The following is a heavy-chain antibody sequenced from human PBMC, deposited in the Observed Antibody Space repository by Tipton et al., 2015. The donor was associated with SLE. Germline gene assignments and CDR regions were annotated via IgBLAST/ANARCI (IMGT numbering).Heavy chain of an antibody. CDR3: ARSASSNLHYMDV. J-gene: IGHJ6*03. CDR1: GGSINSRTYY. V-gene: IGHV4-61*02. Sequence: TLSLTCTVSGGSINSRTYYWNWIRQPAGKGLEWIGRIYNSGSTNYNSSVKSRVTISVDTSKNHFSLKLSSVTAADTALYYCARSASSNLHYMDVWGKGTTVTISS. D-gene: IGHD2-15*01. CDR2: IYNSGST.